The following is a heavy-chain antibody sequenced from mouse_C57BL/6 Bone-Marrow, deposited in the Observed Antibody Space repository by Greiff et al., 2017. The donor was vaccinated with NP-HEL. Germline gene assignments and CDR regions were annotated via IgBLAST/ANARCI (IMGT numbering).Heavy chain of an antibody. J-gene: IGHJ4*01. CDR3: ARRYRGLYYYAMDY. CDR2: ISSGSSTI. Sequence: EVKLVESGGGLVKPGGSLKLSCAASGFTFSDYGMHWVRQAPEQGLAWVAYISSGSSTIYYADTVKGRFTISRDNAKNTLFLQMTSLRSEDTAMYYCARRYRGLYYYAMDYWGQGTSVTVSS. V-gene: IGHV5-17*01. CDR1: GFTFSDYG. D-gene: IGHD2-12*01.